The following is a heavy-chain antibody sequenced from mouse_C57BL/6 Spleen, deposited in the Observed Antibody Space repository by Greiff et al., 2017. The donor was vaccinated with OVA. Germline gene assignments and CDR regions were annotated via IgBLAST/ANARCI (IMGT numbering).Heavy chain of an antibody. CDR1: GFTFSDYG. J-gene: IGHJ2*01. CDR3: ARNYYGLHYVDY. D-gene: IGHD1-1*01. CDR2: ISSGSSTI. Sequence: EVKLVESGGGLVKPGGSLKLSCAASGFTFSDYGMHWVRQAPEKGLEWVAYISSGSSTIYYADTVKGRFTFSRDNAKNTLFLQMTRLRSEDTAMYYCARNYYGLHYVDYWGQGTTLTVSS. V-gene: IGHV5-17*01.